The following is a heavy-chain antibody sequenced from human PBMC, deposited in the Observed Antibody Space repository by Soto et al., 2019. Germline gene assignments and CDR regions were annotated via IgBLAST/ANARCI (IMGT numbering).Heavy chain of an antibody. CDR1: GYTFTSYA. CDR3: ARGALGGAFGVPAALFPLDY. D-gene: IGHD2-2*01. V-gene: IGHV1-3*01. Sequence: QVQLVQSGAEVKKPGASVKVSCKASGYTFTSYAMHWVRQAPGQRLEWMGWINAGNGNTKYSQKFQGRVTITRDTSASTANMELSSLRSEDTAVYYCARGALGGAFGVPAALFPLDYWGQGTLVTVSS. CDR2: INAGNGNT. J-gene: IGHJ4*02.